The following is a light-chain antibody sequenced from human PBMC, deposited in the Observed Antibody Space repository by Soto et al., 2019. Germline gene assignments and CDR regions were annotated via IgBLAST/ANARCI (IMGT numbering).Light chain of an antibody. J-gene: IGLJ1*01. CDR1: RSDIGDSNF. Sequence: QYVLTQPASVSGSPGQSVTISCTGPRSDIGDSNFISWYQHSPGKAPRLLIYQVNNRPSGVSGRFSGSKAGNTASLTISGLLDDDEADYFCASFRSGTILVFGSGTKVTVL. CDR3: ASFRSGTILV. CDR2: QVN. V-gene: IGLV2-14*01.